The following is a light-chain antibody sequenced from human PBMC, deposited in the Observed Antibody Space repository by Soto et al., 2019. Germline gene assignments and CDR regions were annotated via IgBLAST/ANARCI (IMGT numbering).Light chain of an antibody. CDR2: EVN. CDR1: IRDVGYSNY. V-gene: IGLV2-8*01. J-gene: IGLJ1*01. Sequence: QSLLTQPPSGSGSPGQSVTISCSGTIRDVGYSNYVAWYQQHPGKAPKLIIYEVNKRPSGVPDRFSGSKSGYTASLTVSGLQAEDAADYYCCSFGENTFSVFGRGTKVTVL. CDR3: CSFGENTFSV.